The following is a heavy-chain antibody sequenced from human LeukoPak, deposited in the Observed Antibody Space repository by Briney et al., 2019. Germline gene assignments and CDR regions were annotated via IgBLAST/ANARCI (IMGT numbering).Heavy chain of an antibody. J-gene: IGHJ3*02. D-gene: IGHD6-13*01. Sequence: SETLSLTCTVSGGSISSYYWGWIRQPPGKGLEWIGSIYYSGSTYYNPSLKSRVTISVDTSKNQFSLKLSSVTAADTAVYYCARYSSSWPYDAFDIWGQGTMVTVSS. V-gene: IGHV4-39*07. CDR2: IYYSGST. CDR3: ARYSSSWPYDAFDI. CDR1: GGSISSYY.